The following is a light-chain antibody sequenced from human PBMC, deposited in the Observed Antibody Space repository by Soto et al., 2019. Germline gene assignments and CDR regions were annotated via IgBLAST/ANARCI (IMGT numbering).Light chain of an antibody. CDR3: NSYTSKSTGV. CDR1: SSDVGGYSY. J-gene: IGLJ1*01. Sequence: QSVLTQPASVSGSPGQSITISCTGTSSDVGGYSYVSWYQQHPGKAPKLIIYEVSNRPSGVSNRFSGSKSGNTPSLTISGLQAEDEADYYCNSYTSKSTGVFGTGTKLTVL. V-gene: IGLV2-14*01. CDR2: EVS.